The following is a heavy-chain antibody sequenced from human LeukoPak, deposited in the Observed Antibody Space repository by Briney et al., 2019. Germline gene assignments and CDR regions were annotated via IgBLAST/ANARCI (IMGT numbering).Heavy chain of an antibody. V-gene: IGHV1-69*02. J-gene: IGHJ4*02. D-gene: IGHD5-24*01. CDR2: IIPILGIA. CDR3: ARGGDGYNYLFDY. CDR1: GGTFSSYT. Sequence: SVKVSCKASGGTFSSYTISWVRQTPGQGLEWMGRIIPILGIANYAQKFQGRVTITADKSTSTAYMELSSLRSEDTAVYYCARGGDGYNYLFDYWGQGTLVTVSS.